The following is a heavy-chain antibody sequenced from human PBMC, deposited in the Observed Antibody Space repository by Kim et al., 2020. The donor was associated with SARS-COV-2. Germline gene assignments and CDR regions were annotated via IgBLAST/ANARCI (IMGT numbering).Heavy chain of an antibody. CDR3: TTGSLFEVGTHAEDY. D-gene: IGHD3-3*01. J-gene: IGHJ4*01. CDR2: IKGKAEGGST. V-gene: IGHV3-15*01. Sequence: GGSLRLSCAASGFIFSTAWMNWVRQAPGKGLEWVGRIKGKAEGGSTDYAAPVKGRFSISREDSKNTLFLQVNSLKTEDTAVYYCTTGSLFEVGTHAEDY. CDR1: GFIFSTAW.